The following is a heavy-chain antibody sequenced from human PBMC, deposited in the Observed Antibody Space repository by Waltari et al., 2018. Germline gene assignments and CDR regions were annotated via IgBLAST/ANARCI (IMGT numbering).Heavy chain of an antibody. Sequence: EVQLVESGGGLVQPGGSLRLYCGASGFPFSRYWMSWVRQTPGKGLQWVGNINYDGSQTYYVDSVKGRFTISRDNAKNSVFLQMNSLRVEDTAVYYCAKSRGFEYWGQGALITVSS. J-gene: IGHJ4*02. D-gene: IGHD2-2*01. CDR3: AKSRGFEY. CDR1: GFPFSRYW. CDR2: INYDGSQT. V-gene: IGHV3-7*01.